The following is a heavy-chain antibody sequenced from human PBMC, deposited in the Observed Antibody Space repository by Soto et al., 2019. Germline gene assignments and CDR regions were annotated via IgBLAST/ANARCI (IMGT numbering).Heavy chain of an antibody. CDR3: ASDLVGASDSYGLDV. CDR2: ITGSSDYT. CDR1: GFSFSDYT. V-gene: IGHV3-21*01. D-gene: IGHD1-26*01. Sequence: PGESLRLSCAASGFSFSDYTMNCFRQAPGKGLEWVSSITGSSDYTYYADSVRGRFIISRDNSKNRLYLQMNSLRAEDTAVYYCASDLVGASDSYGLDVWGQGTPVTVSS. J-gene: IGHJ6*02.